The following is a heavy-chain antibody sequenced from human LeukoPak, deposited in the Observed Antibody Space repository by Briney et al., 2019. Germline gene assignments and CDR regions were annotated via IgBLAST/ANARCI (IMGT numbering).Heavy chain of an antibody. J-gene: IGHJ6*02. V-gene: IGHV1-46*01. CDR2: INPSGGST. D-gene: IGHD3-22*01. Sequence: GASVKVSCTASGYTFTSYYMHWVRQAPGQGLEWMGIINPSGGSTSYAQKFQGRVTMTRDTSTSTVYMELSSLRSEDTAVYYCARDSIDRYYYYGMDVWGQGTTVTVSS. CDR1: GYTFTSYY. CDR3: ARDSIDRYYYYGMDV.